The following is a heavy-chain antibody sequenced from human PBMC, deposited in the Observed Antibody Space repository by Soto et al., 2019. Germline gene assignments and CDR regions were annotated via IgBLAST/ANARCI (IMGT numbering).Heavy chain of an antibody. V-gene: IGHV4-30-2*06. CDR1: GASISYGGFS. J-gene: IGHJ4*02. CDR3: ARGGGYDSFDY. D-gene: IGHD5-12*01. Sequence: SETLSLTCTVSGASISYGGFSWSWIRQSPGKGLEWIGYISHLESTYFHPSFKSRLTTSIDRTRNQFSLKLSSVTAADMAVYYCARGGGYDSFDYWGQGVLVTVSS. CDR2: ISHLEST.